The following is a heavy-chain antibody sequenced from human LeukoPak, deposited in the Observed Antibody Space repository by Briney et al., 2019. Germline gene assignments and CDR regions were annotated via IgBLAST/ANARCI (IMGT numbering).Heavy chain of an antibody. CDR3: ARVRGSCSSWFDP. Sequence: ASVKVSCKASGYTFTSYYMHWVRQATGQGLEWMGWMNPNSGNTGYAQKFQGRVTMTRNTSISTAYMELSSLRSEDTAVYYCARVRGSCSSWFDPWGQGTLVTVSS. V-gene: IGHV1-8*02. D-gene: IGHD2-21*01. CDR2: MNPNSGNT. J-gene: IGHJ5*02. CDR1: GYTFTSYY.